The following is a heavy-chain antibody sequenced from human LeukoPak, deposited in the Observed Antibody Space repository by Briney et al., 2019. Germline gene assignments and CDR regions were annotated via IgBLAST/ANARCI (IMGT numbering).Heavy chain of an antibody. Sequence: ASVKVSCKASGYTFTSYWIQWVRQAPGQGLEWMGLINPDGGSTAYAHRFQGRVIMTRDTSTSTAYMDLSSLRSEDTAVYHCARAPRNSSTMLDFWGQGALVTISS. D-gene: IGHD6-13*01. CDR1: GYTFTSYW. CDR3: ARAPRNSSTMLDF. CDR2: INPDGGST. J-gene: IGHJ4*02. V-gene: IGHV1-46*01.